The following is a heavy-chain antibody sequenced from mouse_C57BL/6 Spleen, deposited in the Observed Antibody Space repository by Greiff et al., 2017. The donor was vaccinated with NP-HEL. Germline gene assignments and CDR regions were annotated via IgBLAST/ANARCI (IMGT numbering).Heavy chain of an antibody. CDR3: ARKITTVFDY. CDR1: GYTFTSYW. Sequence: QVHVKQPGAELVRPGSSVKLSCKASGYTFTSYWMDWVKQRPGQGLEWIGNIYPSDSETHYNQKFKDKATLTVDKSSSTAYMQLSSLTSEDSAVYYCARKITTVFDYWGQGTTLTVSS. CDR2: IYPSDSET. D-gene: IGHD1-1*01. V-gene: IGHV1-61*01. J-gene: IGHJ2*01.